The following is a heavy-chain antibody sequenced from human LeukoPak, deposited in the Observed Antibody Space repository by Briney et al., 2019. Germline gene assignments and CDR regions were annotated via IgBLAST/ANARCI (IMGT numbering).Heavy chain of an antibody. Sequence: GGSLRLSCAASGFTFSSYAMHWVRQAPGKGLEYVSAISSNGGSTYYANSVKGRFTISRDNAKNTLYLQMNSLRVEDTAVYYCARDFMYSISCAGCWGQGTLVTVSS. CDR3: ARDFMYSISCAGC. V-gene: IGHV3-64*01. J-gene: IGHJ4*02. CDR1: GFTFSSYA. D-gene: IGHD6-13*01. CDR2: ISSNGGST.